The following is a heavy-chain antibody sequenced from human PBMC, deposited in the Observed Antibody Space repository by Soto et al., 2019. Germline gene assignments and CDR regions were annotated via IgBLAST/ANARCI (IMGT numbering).Heavy chain of an antibody. CDR1: GFSLDTSGVA. J-gene: IGHJ4*02. Sequence: QITLKESGPTLVKPTQPLTLTCTFSGFSLDTSGVAVGWIRQPPGKGLEWLSVIYWDDDKRSSPSLRSRLTNTKDAPKNQVVLTMTNMEPVHTATYFWARRRRDSGGLFNYWTQGTPVTVSS. D-gene: IGHD3-10*01. CDR2: IYWDDDK. CDR3: ARRRRDSGGLFNY. V-gene: IGHV2-5*02.